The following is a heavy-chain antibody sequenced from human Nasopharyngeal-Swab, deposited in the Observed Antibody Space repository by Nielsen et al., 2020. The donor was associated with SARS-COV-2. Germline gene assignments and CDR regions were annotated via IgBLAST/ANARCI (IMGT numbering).Heavy chain of an antibody. CDR1: GGSFSGSY. D-gene: IGHD6-13*01. J-gene: IGHJ4*02. CDR2: INHSGST. CDR3: ARGSLAAIPRSSWYFDY. V-gene: IGHV4-34*01. Sequence: SKTLSLTCAVYGGSFSGSYWGWIRQPPGKGPEWIAEINHSGSTNYNPSLKSRVSMSVDTSKNQFSLKLSSVTAADMAVYYCARGSLAAIPRSSWYFDYWGQGTLVTVSS.